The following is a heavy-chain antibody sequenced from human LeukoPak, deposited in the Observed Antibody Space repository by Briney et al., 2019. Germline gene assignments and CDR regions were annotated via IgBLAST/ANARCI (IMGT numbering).Heavy chain of an antibody. J-gene: IGHJ4*02. CDR3: ARDLTDTATAPFDY. D-gene: IGHD5-18*01. CDR2: INWNGGST. Sequence: GGSLRLSCAASGFTFDDYGMSWVRQAPGKGLEWVSGINWNGGSTGYADSVKGRFTISRDNAKNSLYLQMNSLRAEDTALYYCARDLTDTATAPFDYWGQGTLVTVSS. CDR1: GFTFDDYG. V-gene: IGHV3-20*04.